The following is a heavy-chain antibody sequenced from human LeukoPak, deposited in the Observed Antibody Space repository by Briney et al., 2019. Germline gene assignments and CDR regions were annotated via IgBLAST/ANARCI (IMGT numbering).Heavy chain of an antibody. CDR2: ISSNGGST. D-gene: IGHD3-9*01. Sequence: GGSLRLSCSASGFTFSSYAMHWVRQAPGKGLEYVSAISSNGGSTYYADSVKGRFTISRGNSKNTLYLQMSSLRAEDTAVYYCVKGSVDYDILTGYSYYYYGMDVWGKGTTVTVSS. V-gene: IGHV3-64D*06. J-gene: IGHJ6*04. CDR1: GFTFSSYA. CDR3: VKGSVDYDILTGYSYYYYGMDV.